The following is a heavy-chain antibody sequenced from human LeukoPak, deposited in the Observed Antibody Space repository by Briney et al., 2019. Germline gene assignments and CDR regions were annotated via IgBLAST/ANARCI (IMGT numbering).Heavy chain of an antibody. J-gene: IGHJ4*02. CDR1: GFTFSTYG. CDR2: VWYDGTNI. V-gene: IGHV3-33*01. CDR3: ARGGYSGTYYFDY. D-gene: IGHD1-26*01. Sequence: GGSLRLSCAASGFTFSTYGMHWVRQAPGKGLEWVAVVWYDGTNIHYVDSVKGRFTISRDNSKSTLYLQMNSLTAEDTAVYYCARGGYSGTYYFDYWGQGTLVTVSS.